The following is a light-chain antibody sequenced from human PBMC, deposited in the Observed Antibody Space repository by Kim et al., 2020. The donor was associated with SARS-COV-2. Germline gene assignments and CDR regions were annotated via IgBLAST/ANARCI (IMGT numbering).Light chain of an antibody. CDR2: GAS. CDR1: QSVSSTY. Sequence: TVLTQSPGTLSLSPGERATLSCRASQSVSSTYLAWYQQKPGQAPRLLVYGASSRATGIPDRFSGSGSGTDFTLTISRLEPEDFAVYYCQHFGYYGDSPLWTFGQGTKVEIK. V-gene: IGKV3-20*01. CDR3: QHFGYYGDSPLWT. J-gene: IGKJ1*01.